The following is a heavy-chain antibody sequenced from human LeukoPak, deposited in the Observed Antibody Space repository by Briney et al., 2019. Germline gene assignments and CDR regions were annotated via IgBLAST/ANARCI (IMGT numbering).Heavy chain of an antibody. CDR1: GNTFTSYG. D-gene: IGHD1-26*01. V-gene: IGHV1-18*01. CDR3: ARFLIGGARYYYYMDV. CDR2: ISAYNGNT. J-gene: IGHJ6*03. Sequence: GASVKVSCKASGNTFTSYGISWVRQAPGQGLEWMGWISAYNGNTNYAQKLQGRVTMTTDTSTSTAYMELRSLRSDDTAVYYCARFLIGGARYYYYMDVWGKGTTVTVSS.